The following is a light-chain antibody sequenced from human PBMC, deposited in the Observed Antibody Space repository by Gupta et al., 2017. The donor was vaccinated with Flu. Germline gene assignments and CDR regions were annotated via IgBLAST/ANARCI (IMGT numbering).Light chain of an antibody. V-gene: IGKV1-5*03. CDR3: QEYNRYSWT. Sequence: GDRVTITCRASQGISSWLAWYQQKPGKPPKLLIYMASTLETGVPSRFAGSGSGTEFTLTISNLQPDDFATYYCQEYNRYSWTFGQGTKVEIK. CDR1: QGISSW. CDR2: MAS. J-gene: IGKJ1*01.